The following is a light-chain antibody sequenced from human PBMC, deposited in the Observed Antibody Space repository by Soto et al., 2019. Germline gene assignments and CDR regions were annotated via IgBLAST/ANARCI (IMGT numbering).Light chain of an antibody. CDR2: DVS. CDR1: SSDVGGYNY. Sequence: ALTQPASVSGSPGQSLTISCTGTSSDVGGYNYVSWYQQHPGKAPKLMIYDVSNRPSGVSNRFSGSKSGNTASLTISGLQAEDEADYYCSSYTSSSPSEVFGGGTKLTVL. V-gene: IGLV2-14*01. CDR3: SSYTSSSPSEV. J-gene: IGLJ3*02.